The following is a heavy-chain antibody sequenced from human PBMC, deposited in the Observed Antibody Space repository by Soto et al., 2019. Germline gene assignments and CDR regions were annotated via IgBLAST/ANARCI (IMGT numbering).Heavy chain of an antibody. V-gene: IGHV3-30*18. Sequence: GGSLRLSCAASGFTFSSYGMHWVRQAPGKGLEWVAVISYDGSNKYYADSVKGRFTISRDNSKNTLYLQMNSLRAEDTAVYYCAKDRPSFGVVNDYFDYWGQGTLVTVSS. CDR1: GFTFSSYG. CDR3: AKDRPSFGVVNDYFDY. D-gene: IGHD3-3*01. J-gene: IGHJ4*02. CDR2: ISYDGSNK.